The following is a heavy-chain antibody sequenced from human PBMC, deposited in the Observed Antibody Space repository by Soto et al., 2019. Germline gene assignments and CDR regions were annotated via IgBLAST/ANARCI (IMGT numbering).Heavy chain of an antibody. D-gene: IGHD3-10*02. V-gene: IGHV4-30-2*01. CDR2: ISPSGSP. CDR1: GGSVNSGGYS. J-gene: IGHJ5*02. Sequence: LSLTCSVSGGSVNSGGYSWSWIRQPPGKGLEWIGFISPSGSPAYNPSLKSRVTISVDRSNNQISLELSSVTAADTAVYYCARGVRAWGPGTLVTVSS. CDR3: ARGVRA.